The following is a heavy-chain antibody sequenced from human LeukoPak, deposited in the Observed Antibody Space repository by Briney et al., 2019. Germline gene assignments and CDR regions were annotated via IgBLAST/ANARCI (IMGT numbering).Heavy chain of an antibody. CDR3: ARAKPYSSGWYGDPFDY. J-gene: IGHJ4*02. Sequence: ASVKVSCKASGYTFTSYGISWVRQAPGQGLEWMGWISAYNGNTNYAQKLQGRVTMTTDTSTSTAYMELRSLRSEDMAVYYCARAKPYSSGWYGDPFDYWGQGTLVTVSS. CDR2: ISAYNGNT. D-gene: IGHD6-19*01. V-gene: IGHV1-18*03. CDR1: GYTFTSYG.